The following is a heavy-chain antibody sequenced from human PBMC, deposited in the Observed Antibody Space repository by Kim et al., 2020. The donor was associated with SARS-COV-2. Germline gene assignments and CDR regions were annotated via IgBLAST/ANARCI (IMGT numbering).Heavy chain of an antibody. D-gene: IGHD3-9*01. V-gene: IGHV4-34*01. Sequence: SETLSLTCAVYGGSFSGYYWSWIRQPPGKGLEWIGEINHSGSTNYNPSLKSRVTISVDTSKNQFSLKLSSVTAADTAAYYCARAGVLRYFDWAYYYYGMDVWGQGTTVTVSS. J-gene: IGHJ6*02. CDR2: INHSGST. CDR1: GGSFSGYY. CDR3: ARAGVLRYFDWAYYYYGMDV.